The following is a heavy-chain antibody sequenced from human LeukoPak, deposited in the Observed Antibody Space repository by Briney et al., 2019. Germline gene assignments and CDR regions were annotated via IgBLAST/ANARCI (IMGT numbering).Heavy chain of an antibody. D-gene: IGHD6-6*01. J-gene: IGHJ4*02. CDR1: GGSISSSSHY. Sequence: PSETLSLTCTVSGGSISSSSHYWGWIRQPPGKGLEWIGSIYYSGSTYYNPSLESRVTISVDTSKSQFSLKVSSVTAADTAVYYCARRGASSSEEYWGQGTLVIVSS. CDR2: IYYSGST. CDR3: ARRGASSSEEY. V-gene: IGHV4-39*01.